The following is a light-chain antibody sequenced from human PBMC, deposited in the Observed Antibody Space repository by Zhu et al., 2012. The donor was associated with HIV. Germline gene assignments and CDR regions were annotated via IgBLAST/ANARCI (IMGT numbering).Light chain of an antibody. CDR1: QSVSSSY. Sequence: EIVLTQSPGTLSLSPGERAALSCRASQSVSSSYLAWYRQKPGQAPRLLIYGASSRATGIPDRFSGSGAGTDFTLTISRLEPEDFVVYYCQLYGTSPPLTFGGGTKVEMK. J-gene: IGKJ4*01. V-gene: IGKV3-20*01. CDR3: QLYGTSPPLT. CDR2: GAS.